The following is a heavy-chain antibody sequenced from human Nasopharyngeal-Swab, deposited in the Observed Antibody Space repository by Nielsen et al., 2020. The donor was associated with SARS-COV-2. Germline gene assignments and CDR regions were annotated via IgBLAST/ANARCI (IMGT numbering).Heavy chain of an antibody. CDR1: GFTFSSYA. Sequence: GESLKISCAASGFTFSSYAMNWVRQAPGKGLEWVSAISRTSSTYYADSVKGRFTVSRDNSKNTLYLQMNSLRAEDTAVYYCARDAPAHYGAFYWGRGTLVTVSS. D-gene: IGHD4-17*01. CDR3: ARDAPAHYGAFY. V-gene: IGHV3-23*01. CDR2: ISRTSST. J-gene: IGHJ4*02.